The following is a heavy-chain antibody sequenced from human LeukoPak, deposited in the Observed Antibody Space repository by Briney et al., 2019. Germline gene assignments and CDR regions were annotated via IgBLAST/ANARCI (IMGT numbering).Heavy chain of an antibody. V-gene: IGHV1-69*13. J-gene: IGHJ3*02. CDR2: IIPIFGTA. D-gene: IGHD2-8*01. CDR3: ARPHCTNGVCYSDAFDI. Sequence: SVKVSCKASGGTFSSCAISWVRQAPGQGLEWMGGIIPIFGTANYAQKFQGRVTITADESTSTAYMELSSLRSEDTAVYYCARPHCTNGVCYSDAFDIWGQGTMVTVSS. CDR1: GGTFSSCA.